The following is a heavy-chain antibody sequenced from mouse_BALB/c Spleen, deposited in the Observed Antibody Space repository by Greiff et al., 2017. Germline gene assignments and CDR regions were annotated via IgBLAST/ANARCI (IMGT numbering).Heavy chain of an antibody. CDR2: IRNKANGYTT. CDR1: GFTFTDYY. J-gene: IGHJ4*01. CDR3: ARVDGYYPYYAMDY. V-gene: IGHV7-3*02. Sequence: DVQLVESGGGLVQPGGSLRLSCATSGFTFTDYYMSWVRQPPGKALEWLGFIRNKANGYTTEYSASVKGRFTISRDNSQSILYLQMNTLRAEDSATYYCARVDGYYPYYAMDYWGQGTAVTVSS. D-gene: IGHD2-3*01.